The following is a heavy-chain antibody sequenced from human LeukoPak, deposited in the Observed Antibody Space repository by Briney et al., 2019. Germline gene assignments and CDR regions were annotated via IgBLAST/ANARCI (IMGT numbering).Heavy chain of an antibody. Sequence: GGSLRLSCAASGFTFSNWMHWVRQAPGKGLVWVSRIKSDGSSASYADSVKGRFTISRDNAKNTVYLQMNSLRAEDTAVYYCATSRTFDYWGQGTLVTVSS. V-gene: IGHV3-74*01. CDR3: ATSRTFDY. J-gene: IGHJ4*02. CDR2: IKSDGSSA. CDR1: GFTFSNW.